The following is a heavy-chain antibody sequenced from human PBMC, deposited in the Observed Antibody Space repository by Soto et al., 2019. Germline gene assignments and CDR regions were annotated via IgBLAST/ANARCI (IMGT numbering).Heavy chain of an antibody. V-gene: IGHV3-11*01. D-gene: IGHD4-17*01. Sequence: QVQLVESGGGLVKPGGSLRLSCTASGFTFSAYYMTWIRQAPGKGLEWVSYISSGGYAIYYAESVQGRFTISRDNAKNSLFLQMNSLRAEDTALYYCARGINTVTIDYWGQGTLVTVSS. CDR1: GFTFSAYY. J-gene: IGHJ4*02. CDR3: ARGINTVTIDY. CDR2: ISSGGYAI.